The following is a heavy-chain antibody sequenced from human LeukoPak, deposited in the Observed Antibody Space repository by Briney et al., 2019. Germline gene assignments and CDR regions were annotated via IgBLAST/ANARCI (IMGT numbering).Heavy chain of an antibody. Sequence: GGSLRLSCAASGFTFSSHWMSWVRQAPGKGLEWVANIKQDGSERYYVDSVKGRFTISRDNAKNSLYLQMNSLRAVDTAVYYCARGPSGGNGFSYWGRGTLVTVSS. D-gene: IGHD2-15*01. J-gene: IGHJ4*02. CDR2: IKQDGSER. V-gene: IGHV3-7*04. CDR3: ARGPSGGNGFSY. CDR1: GFTFSSHW.